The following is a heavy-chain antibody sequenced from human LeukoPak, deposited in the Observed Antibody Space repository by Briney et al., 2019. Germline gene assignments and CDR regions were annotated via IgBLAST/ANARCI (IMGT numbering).Heavy chain of an antibody. J-gene: IGHJ6*03. CDR1: GASIDSYY. CDR3: ARDRSYYMDV. Sequence: SETLSLTCTISGASIDSYYWSWIRQPPGKGLEWIGYIYYSGTTNYNPSLKRRVTISVDTSKNQFSLKLSSVTAADTAVYYCARDRSYYMDVWGKGTTVTISS. CDR2: IYYSGTT. V-gene: IGHV4-59*01.